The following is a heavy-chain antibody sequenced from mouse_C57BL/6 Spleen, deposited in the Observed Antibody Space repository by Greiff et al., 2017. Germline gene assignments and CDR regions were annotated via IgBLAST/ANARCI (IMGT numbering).Heavy chain of an antibody. CDR2: IDPETGGT. V-gene: IGHV1-15*01. J-gene: IGHJ2*01. CDR1: GYTFTDYE. Sequence: QVQLQQSGAELVRPGASVTLSCKASGYTFTDYEMHWVKQTPVHGLEWIGAIDPETGGTAYNQKFKGQAILTADKSSSTAYMELRSLTSEDSAVYYCTRGYWGQGTTLTGSS. CDR3: TRGY.